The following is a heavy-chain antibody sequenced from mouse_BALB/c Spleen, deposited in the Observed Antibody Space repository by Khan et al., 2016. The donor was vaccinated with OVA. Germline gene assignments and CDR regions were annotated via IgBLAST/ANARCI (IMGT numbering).Heavy chain of an antibody. CDR1: GFNIKDYY. J-gene: IGHJ3*01. Sequence: VQLKESGAELVRPGALVKLSCKASGFNIKDYYMHWVKQRPEQGLVWIGRIDPENGDTIYDPKFQGKASITSDTSPNTAYLQLSSLTSEDTAVYYCARDGYSPWFAYWGQGTLVTVSA. CDR2: IDPENGDT. CDR3: ARDGYSPWFAY. D-gene: IGHD2-3*01. V-gene: IGHV14-1*02.